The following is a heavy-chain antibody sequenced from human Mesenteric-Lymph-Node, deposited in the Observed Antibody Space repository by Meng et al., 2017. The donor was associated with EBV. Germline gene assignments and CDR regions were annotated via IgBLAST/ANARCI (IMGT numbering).Heavy chain of an antibody. CDR1: GYTFTNYY. D-gene: IGHD5-12*01. V-gene: IGHV1-46*01. CDR3: ARGREFSGYQEYYFDY. Sequence: QVQRVQSGAEVKKPGAAGKVSGKTSGYTFTNYYMNWVRQAPGQGPEWMGIVNPNSDSTNYAQKFQGRVTMTRDTSTTTGYMELSSLTSEDTAVYYCARGREFSGYQEYYFDYWGQGTLVTVAS. J-gene: IGHJ4*02. CDR2: VNPNSDST.